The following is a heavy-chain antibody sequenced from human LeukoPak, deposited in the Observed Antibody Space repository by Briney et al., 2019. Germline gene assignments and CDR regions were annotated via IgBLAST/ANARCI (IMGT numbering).Heavy chain of an antibody. D-gene: IGHD3-10*01. CDR3: ARATRITMVRGVSSGGMDV. CDR2: INPNSGGT. CDR1: GHTFTGYY. V-gene: IGHV1-2*04. Sequence: ASVKVSCKASGHTFTGYYMHWVRQAPGQGLEWMGWINPNSGGTNYAQKFQGWVTMTRDTSISTAYMELSRLRSDDTAVYYCARATRITMVRGVSSGGMDVWGKGTTVTVSS. J-gene: IGHJ6*04.